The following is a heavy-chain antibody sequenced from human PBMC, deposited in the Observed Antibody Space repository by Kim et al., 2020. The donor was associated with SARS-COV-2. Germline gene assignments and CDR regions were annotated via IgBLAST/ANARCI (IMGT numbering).Heavy chain of an antibody. CDR1: GGSFSGYY. D-gene: IGHD1-26*01. CDR2: INHSGST. Sequence: SETLSLTCAVYGGSFSGYYWSWIRQPPGKGLEWIGEINHSGSTNYNPSLKSRVTISVDTSKNQFSLKLSSVTAADTAVYYCARRGKRGSRDGGFDYWGQGTLVTVSS. J-gene: IGHJ4*02. CDR3: ARRGKRGSRDGGFDY. V-gene: IGHV4-34*01.